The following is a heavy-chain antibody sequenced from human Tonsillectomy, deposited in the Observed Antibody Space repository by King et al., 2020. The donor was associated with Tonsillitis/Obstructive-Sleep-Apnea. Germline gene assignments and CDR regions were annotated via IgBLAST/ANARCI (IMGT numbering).Heavy chain of an antibody. Sequence: QVQLQQWGARLLKPSETLSLTCAAYGGSFSGYQWGWIRQPPGKGLEGMGEINHSGSTNSNPSLKSRVTKAVDTSKNQFSLRRSSVTAADTAAYYCARGHCNSASCYLYFQHWGQGTLVTVSS. J-gene: IGHJ1*01. CDR3: ARGHCNSASCYLYFQH. CDR2: INHSGST. V-gene: IGHV4-34*01. D-gene: IGHD2-2*01. CDR1: GGSFSGYQ.